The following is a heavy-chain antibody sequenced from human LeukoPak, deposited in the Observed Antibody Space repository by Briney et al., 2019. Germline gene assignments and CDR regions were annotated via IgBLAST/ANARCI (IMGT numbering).Heavy chain of an antibody. CDR1: GGSISSSSYY. J-gene: IGHJ2*01. Sequence: PSETLSLTCTVPGGSISSSSYYWGWIRQPPGKGLEWIGSIYYSGSTYYNPSLKSRVTISVDTSKNQFSLKLSSVTAADTAVYYCASLLSSSWYFDLWGRGTLVTVSS. CDR2: IYYSGST. V-gene: IGHV4-39*01. D-gene: IGHD6-6*01. CDR3: ASLLSSSWYFDL.